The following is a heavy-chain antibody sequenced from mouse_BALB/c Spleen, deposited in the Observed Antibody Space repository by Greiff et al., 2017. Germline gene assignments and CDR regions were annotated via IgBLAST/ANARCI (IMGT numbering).Heavy chain of an antibody. J-gene: IGHJ4*01. CDR2: ISSGGGNT. V-gene: IGHV5-9*03. Sequence: EVQLVESGGGLVKPGGSLKLSCAASGFTFSSYTMSWVRQTPEKRLEWVATISSGGGNTYYPDSVKGGFTISRNNAKDNRYLEMSSLRSEDTAVYYCDSYRGAMDYWGQGTSVTVSS. CDR1: GFTFSSYT. CDR3: DSYRGAMDY.